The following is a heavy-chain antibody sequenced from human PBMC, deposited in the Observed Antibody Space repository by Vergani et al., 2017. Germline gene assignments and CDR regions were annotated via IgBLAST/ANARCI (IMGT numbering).Heavy chain of an antibody. CDR2: IKSKTDGGTT. D-gene: IGHD1-26*01. CDR3: ARGGNSGSYLGY. V-gene: IGHV3-15*01. CDR1: GFTFSNAW. Sequence: EVQLVESGGGLVKPGGSLRLSCAASGFTFSNAWMSWVRQAPGKGLEWVGRIKSKTDGGTTDYAAPVKGRFTISRDNAKNSLYLQMNSLRAEDTAVYYCARGGNSGSYLGYWGQGTLVTVSS. J-gene: IGHJ4*02.